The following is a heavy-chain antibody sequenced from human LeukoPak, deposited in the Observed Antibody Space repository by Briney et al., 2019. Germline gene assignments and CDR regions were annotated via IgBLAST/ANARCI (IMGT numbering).Heavy chain of an antibody. CDR3: ARGALRYFDWSSRGLDY. CDR2: INPSGGST. V-gene: IGHV1-46*01. CDR1: GYTFTSYY. J-gene: IGHJ4*02. D-gene: IGHD3-9*01. Sequence: ASVKVSCKASGYTFTSYYMHWVRQAHGQGLEWMGIINPSGGSTSYAQKFQGRVTMTRDTSTSTVYMELSSLRSEDTAVYYCARGALRYFDWSSRGLDYWGQGTLVTVSS.